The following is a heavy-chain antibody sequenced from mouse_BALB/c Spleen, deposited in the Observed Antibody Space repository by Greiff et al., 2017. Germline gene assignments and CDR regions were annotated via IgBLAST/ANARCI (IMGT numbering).Heavy chain of an antibody. CDR3: TRQEGYYGSSYYFDY. V-gene: IGHV1-5*01. Sequence: EVQVVESGTVLARPGASVKMSCKASGYSFTSYWMHWVKQRPGQGLEWIGAIYPGNSDTSYNQKFKGKAKLTAVTSASTAYMELSSLTNEDSAVYYCTRQEGYYGSSYYFDYWGQGTTLTVSS. J-gene: IGHJ2*01. CDR2: IYPGNSDT. CDR1: GYSFTSYW. D-gene: IGHD1-1*01.